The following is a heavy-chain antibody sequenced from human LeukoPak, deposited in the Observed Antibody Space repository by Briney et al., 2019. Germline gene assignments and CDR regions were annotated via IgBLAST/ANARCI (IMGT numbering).Heavy chain of an antibody. V-gene: IGHV3-23*01. Sequence: ETLSLTCTVSGGSISSYYWSWVRQAPGKGLEWVSIVSGNGGVTFYADSVKGRFTISRDNSKNTLYMQMNSLRAEDTAVYYCAKDFWSMVGYMDVWGQGTTVSVSS. D-gene: IGHD3-3*01. CDR2: VSGNGGVT. CDR1: GGSISSYY. CDR3: AKDFWSMVGYMDV. J-gene: IGHJ6*02.